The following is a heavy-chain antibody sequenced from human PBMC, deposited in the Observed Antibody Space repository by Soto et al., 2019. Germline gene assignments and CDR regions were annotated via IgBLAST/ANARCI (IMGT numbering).Heavy chain of an antibody. V-gene: IGHV2-5*02. CDR2: IYWDDDK. CDR1: GFSLETSGMG. D-gene: IGHD3-22*01. J-gene: IGHJ2*01. CDR3: AHSFYHYDNSGHYTHWYFDL. Sequence: QITLKESGPTLVKPTQTLTLTCTFSGFSLETSGMGMSWIRQPPGKALEWLALIYWDDDKRYSPSLKNRLTINKATSKNHVVLTLTNVEAVDTATYYCAHSFYHYDNSGHYTHWYFDLWGRGTLVTVSS.